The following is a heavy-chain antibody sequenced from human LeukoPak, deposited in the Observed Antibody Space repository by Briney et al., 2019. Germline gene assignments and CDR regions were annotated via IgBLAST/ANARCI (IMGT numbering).Heavy chain of an antibody. CDR1: GGSISSYY. CDR3: ASADTAMVHYY. CDR2: IYYSGST. Sequence: SETLSLTCTVSGGSISSYYWSWIRQPPGKGLEWIGYIYYSGSTNYNPSLKSRVTISVDTSKNQFSLKLSSVTAADTAVYYCASADTAMVHYYWGQGTLVTVSS. D-gene: IGHD5-18*01. V-gene: IGHV4-59*01. J-gene: IGHJ4*02.